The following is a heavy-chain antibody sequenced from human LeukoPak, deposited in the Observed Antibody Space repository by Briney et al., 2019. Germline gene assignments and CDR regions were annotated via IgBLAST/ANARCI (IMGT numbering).Heavy chain of an antibody. V-gene: IGHV3-21*01. CDR3: ARDRPDRGYSYGRDFDY. CDR1: GFTFSSYS. CDR2: ISTSSDYI. J-gene: IGHJ4*02. Sequence: GGSLRLSCGVSGFTFSSYSMNWVRQAPGKGLEWVSFISTSSDYIYYADSVKGRFTISRGNARNSLYLQMNSLRTEDTAVYYCARDRPDRGYSYGRDFDYWGQGTLVTVSS. D-gene: IGHD5-18*01.